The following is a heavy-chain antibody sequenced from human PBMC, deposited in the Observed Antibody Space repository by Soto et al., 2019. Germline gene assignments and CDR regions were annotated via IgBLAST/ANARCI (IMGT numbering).Heavy chain of an antibody. CDR1: GGTFSSYA. CDR3: AREGQYYGAEGRAFDI. J-gene: IGHJ3*02. D-gene: IGHD4-17*01. V-gene: IGHV1-69*01. CDR2: IIPIFGTV. Sequence: QVQLVQSGAEVKKPGSSMKVSCKASGGTFSSYAISWVRQAPGQGLEWMGGIIPIFGTVNYAQKFQGRVTITADESTSTTYMELSSLRSEDTAVYYCAREGQYYGAEGRAFDIWGQVTMVTVSS.